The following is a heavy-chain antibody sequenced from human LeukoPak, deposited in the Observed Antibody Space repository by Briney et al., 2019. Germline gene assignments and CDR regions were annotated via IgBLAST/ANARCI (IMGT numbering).Heavy chain of an antibody. D-gene: IGHD6-19*01. V-gene: IGHV1-2*02. CDR1: GYTFTGYY. CDR2: INPNSGGT. Sequence: GASVKVSCKASGYTFTGYYMHWVRQAPGQGLEWMGWINPNSGGTNYAQKFQGRVTMTRDTSISTAYMEVSSLRSDDTAVYYCARGQQWLEAFDYWGLGTLVTVSS. CDR3: ARGQQWLEAFDY. J-gene: IGHJ4*02.